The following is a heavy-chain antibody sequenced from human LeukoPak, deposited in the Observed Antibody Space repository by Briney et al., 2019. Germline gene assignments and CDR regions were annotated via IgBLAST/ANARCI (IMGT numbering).Heavy chain of an antibody. V-gene: IGHV3-23*01. CDR1: GFTFSSYA. J-gene: IGHJ4*02. Sequence: GGSLRLSCAASGFTFSSYAMSWVRQAPGKGLEWVSAISGSGGSTYYADSVKGRSTISRDNSKNTLYLQMNSLRAEDTAVYYCTNIAVAGSFDYWGQGTLVTVSS. CDR3: TNIAVAGSFDY. D-gene: IGHD6-19*01. CDR2: ISGSGGST.